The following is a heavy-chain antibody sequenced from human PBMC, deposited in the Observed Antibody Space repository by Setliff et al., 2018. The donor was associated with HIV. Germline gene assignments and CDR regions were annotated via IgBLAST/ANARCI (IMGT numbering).Heavy chain of an antibody. V-gene: IGHV4-59*08. D-gene: IGHD6-13*01. CDR1: GGSISSYY. CDR3: AKPPRPSSWPQYYFDY. J-gene: IGHJ4*02. CDR2: IYYSGST. Sequence: SETLSLTCTVSGGSISSYYWSWIRQPPGKGLEWIGYIYYSGSTNYNPSLKSRVTISVDTSKNQFSLKLSSVTAADTAVYYCAKPPRPSSWPQYYFDYWGQGTLVTVS.